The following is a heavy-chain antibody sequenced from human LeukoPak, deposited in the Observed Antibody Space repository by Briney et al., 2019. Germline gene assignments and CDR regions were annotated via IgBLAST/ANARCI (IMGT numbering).Heavy chain of an antibody. CDR3: ATYGDYDFDY. V-gene: IGHV3-23*01. J-gene: IGHJ4*02. CDR2: ISGSGGST. Sequence: PGGSLRLSCAASGFTFTTYWMHWVRQAPGKGLEWVSAISGSGGSTYYADSVKGRFTISRDNSKNTLYLQMNSLRAEDTAVYYCATYGDYDFDYWGQGTLVTVSS. D-gene: IGHD4-17*01. CDR1: GFTFTTYW.